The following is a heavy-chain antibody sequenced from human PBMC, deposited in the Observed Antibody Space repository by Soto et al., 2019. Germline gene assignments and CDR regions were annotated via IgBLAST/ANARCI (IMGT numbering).Heavy chain of an antibody. CDR3: AKGDNLGPKTGYAFDP. J-gene: IGHJ5*02. V-gene: IGHV6-1*01. Sequence: PSQTLSLTCVISGDSVSSNTASWNWIRQSPSRGLEWLGRTYFRSKWYNDYAVSVKSRIIINPDTSNNQFSLQLNSVTPEDTAVYFCAKGDNLGPKTGYAFDPWGQGIRVTVSS. CDR1: GDSVSSNTAS. D-gene: IGHD5-12*01. CDR2: TYFRSKWYN.